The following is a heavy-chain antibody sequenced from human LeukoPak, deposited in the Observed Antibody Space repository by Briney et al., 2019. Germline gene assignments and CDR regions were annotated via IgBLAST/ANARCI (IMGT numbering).Heavy chain of an antibody. CDR3: ASGSSGWYGEI. J-gene: IGHJ4*02. CDR2: INPDDGST. D-gene: IGHD6-19*01. V-gene: IGHV3-74*01. Sequence: GGSLRLSCAASGFTFRKYWLYWVRQAPGKGLVWVSRINPDDGSTSYADSVKGLFTISRDNAKSTLYLQMNSLRAEDTAVYHCASGSSGWYGEIWGQGTLVTVSS. CDR1: GFTFRKYW.